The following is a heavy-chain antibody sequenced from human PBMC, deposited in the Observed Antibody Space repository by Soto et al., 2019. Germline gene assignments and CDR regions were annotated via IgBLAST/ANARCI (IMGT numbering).Heavy chain of an antibody. Sequence: TLSLTCTVSGGSIRSYYWSWIRQPPGKGLEWIGYIYYSGSTNYNPSLKSRVTISVDTPKNQFSLKLNSMTAADTAVYYCARHNYGSGSTYLDYWGQGTLVNVSS. D-gene: IGHD3-10*01. CDR2: IYYSGST. CDR3: ARHNYGSGSTYLDY. V-gene: IGHV4-59*08. CDR1: GGSIRSYY. J-gene: IGHJ4*02.